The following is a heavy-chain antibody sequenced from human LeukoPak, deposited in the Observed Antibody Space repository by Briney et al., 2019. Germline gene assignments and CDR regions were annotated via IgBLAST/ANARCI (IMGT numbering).Heavy chain of an antibody. J-gene: IGHJ3*02. CDR2: ISSSSSAI. CDR1: GFTFRSYA. Sequence: GGSLRLSCAASGFTFRSYAMSWVRQAPGKGLEWVSYISSSSSAIYYADSVKGRFTISRDNAKNSLYLQMNSLRDEDTAVYYCARDYTYASDIWGQGTMVTVSS. D-gene: IGHD3-16*01. CDR3: ARDYTYASDI. V-gene: IGHV3-48*02.